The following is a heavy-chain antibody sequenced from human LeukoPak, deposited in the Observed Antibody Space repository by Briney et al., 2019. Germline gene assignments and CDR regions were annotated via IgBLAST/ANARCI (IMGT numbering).Heavy chain of an antibody. Sequence: GGSLRLSCAASGFTFSSYEMNWVRQAPGKGLEWVSTISGSGGRTYYADSVKGRFTISRDNSKNTLYLQMNSLRAEDTAVYYCAKVRNGEMAAAVIDYWGQGTLVTVSS. V-gene: IGHV3-23*01. CDR2: ISGSGGRT. D-gene: IGHD6-13*01. CDR3: AKVRNGEMAAAVIDY. CDR1: GFTFSSYE. J-gene: IGHJ4*02.